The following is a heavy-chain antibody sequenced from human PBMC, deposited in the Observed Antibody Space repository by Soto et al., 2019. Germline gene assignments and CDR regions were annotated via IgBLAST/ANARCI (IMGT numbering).Heavy chain of an antibody. D-gene: IGHD2-15*01. CDR1: GFTFGSYS. CDR3: ARRTEGIVVVVAATPSDAFDI. V-gene: IGHV3-48*01. J-gene: IGHJ3*02. CDR2: ISSSSSTI. Sequence: GGSLRLSCAASGFTFGSYSMNWVRQAPGKGLEWVSYISSSSSTIYYADSVKGRFTISRDNAKNSLYLQMNSLRAEDTAVYYCARRTEGIVVVVAATPSDAFDIWGQGTMVTVSS.